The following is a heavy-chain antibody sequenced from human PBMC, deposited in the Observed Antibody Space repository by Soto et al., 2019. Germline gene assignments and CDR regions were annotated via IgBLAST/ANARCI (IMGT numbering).Heavy chain of an antibody. V-gene: IGHV3-48*02. J-gene: IGHJ3*02. D-gene: IGHD1-26*01. CDR2: IIGSGFTI. CDR1: GFTFNSFS. Sequence: GSLRLSCAASGFTFNSFSMNWVRQAPGKGLEWDSNIIGSGFTIYYADSVKGRFTISRDNAKNSVYLQMNNLRDEDTAVYYCARDLWERAFDIWGQGTMVTVSS. CDR3: ARDLWERAFDI.